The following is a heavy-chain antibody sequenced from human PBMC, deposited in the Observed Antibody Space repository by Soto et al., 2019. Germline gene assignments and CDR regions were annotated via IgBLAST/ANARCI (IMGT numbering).Heavy chain of an antibody. J-gene: IGHJ6*02. CDR3: AGAITMVRETPRYYYYGMDV. D-gene: IGHD3-10*01. Sequence: SETLSLTCTASGGSISSYYWSWIRQPPGKGLEWIGYIYYSGSTNYNPSLKSRVTISVDTSKNQFSLKLSSVTAADTAVYYCAGAITMVRETPRYYYYGMDVWGQGPTVTVSS. CDR2: IYYSGST. V-gene: IGHV4-59*01. CDR1: GGSISSYY.